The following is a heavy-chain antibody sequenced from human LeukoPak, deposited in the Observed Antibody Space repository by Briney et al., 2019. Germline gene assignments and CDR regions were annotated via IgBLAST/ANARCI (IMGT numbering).Heavy chain of an antibody. V-gene: IGHV1-69*13. D-gene: IGHD3-9*01. CDR3: ARGVYDILTGSYDAFDI. CDR2: IIPIFGTA. Sequence: SVKVSCKASGGTFSSYAISWVRQAPGQGLEWMGGIIPIFGTANYAQKFQGRVTITADESTSTAYMELGSLRSEDTAVYYCARGVYDILTGSYDAFDIWGQGTMVTVSS. J-gene: IGHJ3*02. CDR1: GGTFSSYA.